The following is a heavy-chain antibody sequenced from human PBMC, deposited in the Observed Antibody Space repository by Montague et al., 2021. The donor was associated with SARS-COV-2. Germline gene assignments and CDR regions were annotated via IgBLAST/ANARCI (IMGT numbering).Heavy chain of an antibody. CDR2: IYYTGST. CDR1: GGSISSSSYY. V-gene: IGHV4-39*07. D-gene: IGHD3-22*01. Sequence: SETLSLTCTVSGGSISSSSYYWGWIRQPPGKGLEWIGSIYYTGSTYYNPSLKSRVTISVDTSKNQFSLKLSSVTAADTAVYYCARDTRIAVLGVVSCYGLDDWGQGTPVTVSS. J-gene: IGHJ6*02. CDR3: ARDTRIAVLGVVSCYGLDD.